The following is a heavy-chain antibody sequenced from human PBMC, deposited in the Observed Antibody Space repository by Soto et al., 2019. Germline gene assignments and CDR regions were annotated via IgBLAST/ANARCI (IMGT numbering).Heavy chain of an antibody. D-gene: IGHD3-3*01. CDR3: ARDTLTVLQTYYFDY. CDR2: IWYDGSNT. CDR1: GFFLRDFG. V-gene: IGHV3-33*01. J-gene: IGHJ4*01. Sequence: PGGSLRLSCVASGFFLRDFGMHWVRQAPGKGLEWVSVIWYDGSNTYQGESVKGRFTMSRDISTTTAYMELRSLRSDDTAVYYCARDTLTVLQTYYFDYWGHGTLVTVSS.